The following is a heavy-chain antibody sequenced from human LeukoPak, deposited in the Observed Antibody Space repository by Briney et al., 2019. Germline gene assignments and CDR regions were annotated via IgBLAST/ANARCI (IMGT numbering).Heavy chain of an antibody. CDR3: TTGNF. V-gene: IGHV3-15*01. J-gene: IGHJ4*02. CDR1: GFTFSNAW. Sequence: GGSLRLSCEVSGFTFSNAWMSCVRQASGKGLEWVGRVKSKTDGGAIDYAAPVKGRFTISRDDSKNTLYLQMNSLKTEDTGVYYCTTGNFWGQGTLVTVSS. CDR2: VKSKTDGGAI.